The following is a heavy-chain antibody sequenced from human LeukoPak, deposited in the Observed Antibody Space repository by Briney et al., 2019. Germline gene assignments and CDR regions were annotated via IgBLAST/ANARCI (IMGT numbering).Heavy chain of an antibody. J-gene: IGHJ4*02. CDR1: GYTFTSYG. CDR2: INPNSGGT. D-gene: IGHD3-3*01. V-gene: IGHV1-2*02. Sequence: ASVKVSCKASGYTFTSYGISWVRQAPGQGLEWMGWINPNSGGTNYAQKFQGRVTMTRDTSISTAYMELSRLRSDDTAVYYCAREETTIFRVVIHDYWGQGTLVTVSS. CDR3: AREETTIFRVVIHDY.